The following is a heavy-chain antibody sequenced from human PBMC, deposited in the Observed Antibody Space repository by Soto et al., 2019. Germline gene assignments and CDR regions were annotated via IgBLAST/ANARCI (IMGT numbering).Heavy chain of an antibody. CDR3: ARPHREVPALIGDYFDY. D-gene: IGHD2-2*01. Sequence: QVQLVESGGGVVQPGKSLTLSCAASGFTFSSFAMHWVRQPPGKGLEWVAVVSFDGNRQYFSDSVRGRFTISRDNSKNTVFLHINRLSDDDSVLYYCARPHREVPALIGDYFDYWGQGTLVTVSS. J-gene: IGHJ4*02. V-gene: IGHV3-30*04. CDR2: VSFDGNRQ. CDR1: GFTFSSFA.